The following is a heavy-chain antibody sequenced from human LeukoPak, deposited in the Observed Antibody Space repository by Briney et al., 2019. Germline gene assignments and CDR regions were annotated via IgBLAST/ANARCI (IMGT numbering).Heavy chain of an antibody. CDR1: GGSISSSSYY. D-gene: IGHD4-11*01. Sequence: PSETLSLTCTVSGGSISSSSYYWGWIRQPPGKGLEWIGSAYHSGGTYYNPSLKSRVTISMDTSKNQFSLRLNSVTAADTAVYYCARSDGTYTWYFDVWGRGTLVTVSS. CDR3: ARSDGTYTWYFDV. CDR2: AYHSGGT. V-gene: IGHV4-39*07. J-gene: IGHJ2*01.